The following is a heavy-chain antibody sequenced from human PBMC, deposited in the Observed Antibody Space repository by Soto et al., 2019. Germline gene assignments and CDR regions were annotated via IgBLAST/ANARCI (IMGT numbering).Heavy chain of an antibody. CDR2: MNPNSGNT. CDR1: GYTFTSYD. Sequence: QVQLVQSGAEVKKPGASVKVSCKASGYTFTSYDINWVRQATGQGLEWMGWMNPNSGNTGYAQKDQVRVTMTSNTSMSTAYMAVSSLRSEDTAVYYCAWGPAIWFGEQMLDYWGQGTLVTVSS. V-gene: IGHV1-8*01. J-gene: IGHJ4*02. D-gene: IGHD3-10*01. CDR3: AWGPAIWFGEQMLDY.